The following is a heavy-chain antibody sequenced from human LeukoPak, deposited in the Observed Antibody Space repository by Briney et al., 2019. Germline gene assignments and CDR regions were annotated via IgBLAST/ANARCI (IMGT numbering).Heavy chain of an antibody. D-gene: IGHD6-19*01. CDR3: ARSEGRSGWSY. V-gene: IGHV3-7*01. CDR1: GFTFSNYW. CDR2: IKQDGSEK. Sequence: GGSLRLSCEASGFTFSNYWMSWVRQAPGKGLEWVANIKQDGSEKYYVDSVKGRFTISRDNVKNSLYVQMDSLRAEDTAVYYCARSEGRSGWSYWRQGTPVTVSS. J-gene: IGHJ4*02.